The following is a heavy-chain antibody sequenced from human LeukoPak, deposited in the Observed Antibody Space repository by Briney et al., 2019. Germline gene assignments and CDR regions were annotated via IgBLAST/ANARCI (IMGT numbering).Heavy chain of an antibody. V-gene: IGHV1-69*05. CDR1: GGTFSSYA. CDR3: ASGFWSGYYTA. Sequence: ASVKVSCKASGGTFSSYAISWVRQAPGQGLEWMGGIIPIFGTANYAQKFQGRVTITTDESKSTAYMELSSLRSEDTAVYYCASGFWSGYYTAWGQGTLVTVSS. CDR2: IIPIFGTA. D-gene: IGHD3-3*01. J-gene: IGHJ5*02.